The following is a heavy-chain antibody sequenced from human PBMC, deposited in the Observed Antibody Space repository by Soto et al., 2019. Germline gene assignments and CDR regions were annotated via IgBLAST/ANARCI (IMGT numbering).Heavy chain of an antibody. D-gene: IGHD4-17*01. V-gene: IGHV3-7*04. CDR3: ARHGGYSFDY. CDR1: GFTFSSYW. J-gene: IGHJ4*02. CDR2: IKQDGSER. Sequence: EVQLVESGGGLVQPGGSLRLSCAATGFTFSSYWMSWVRQAPGKGLEWVANIKQDGSERYCVDSVKGRFTISRDNAKNCLYLEMNRLRAEGTAVYYCARHGGYSFDYWGQGTLVTVSS.